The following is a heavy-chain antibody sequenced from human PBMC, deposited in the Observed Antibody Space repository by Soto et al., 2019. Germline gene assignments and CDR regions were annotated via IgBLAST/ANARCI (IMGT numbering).Heavy chain of an antibody. J-gene: IGHJ5*02. CDR3: ARVSGIWPSWFDP. Sequence: QVQLQESGPGLVKPSQTLSLTCIVSGGSISSNDFYWSWIRQHPGKGLEWIGYIYYSGNTYYNPSLKSRVTIFVKTPMSHFSLKVSSVTAADTAVHDCARVSGIWPSWFDPWGQGTRFTVSS. V-gene: IGHV4-31*03. D-gene: IGHD6-25*01. CDR1: GGSISSNDFY. CDR2: IYYSGNT.